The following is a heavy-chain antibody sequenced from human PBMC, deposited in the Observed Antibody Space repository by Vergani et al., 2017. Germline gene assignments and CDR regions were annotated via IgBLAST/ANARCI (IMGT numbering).Heavy chain of an antibody. V-gene: IGHV1-18*04. CDR3: ARAFTKGYSSGWYACYYYYGMDV. J-gene: IGHJ6*02. CDR1: GYTFTSYG. Sequence: QVQLVQSGAEVKKPGASVKVSCQASGYTFTSYGISWVRQAPGQVHEWMGWISAYNGNTNYAQKLQGRVTMTTDTSTSTAYMELRSLRSDDTAVYYCARAFTKGYSSGWYACYYYYGMDVWGQGTTVTVSS. CDR2: ISAYNGNT. D-gene: IGHD6-19*01.